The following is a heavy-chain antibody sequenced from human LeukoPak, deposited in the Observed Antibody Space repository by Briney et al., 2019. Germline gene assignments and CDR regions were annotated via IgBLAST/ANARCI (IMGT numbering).Heavy chain of an antibody. CDR3: ARAQGKEDYGGRFDP. D-gene: IGHD4-23*01. J-gene: IGHJ5*02. CDR1: GFTFSSYA. V-gene: IGHV3-30-3*01. CDR2: ISYGGDNK. Sequence: GRSLRLSCAASGFTFSSYAMHWVRQAPGKGLEWVAIISYGGDNKYYADSVKGRFTISRDNSKNVLYLQMNSLRAEDTAVYYCARAQGKEDYGGRFDPWGQGTLVTVSS.